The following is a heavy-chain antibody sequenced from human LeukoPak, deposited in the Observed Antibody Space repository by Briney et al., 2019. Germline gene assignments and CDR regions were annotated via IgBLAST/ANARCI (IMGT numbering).Heavy chain of an antibody. J-gene: IGHJ6*03. CDR2: FDPEDGET. CDR1: GYTLTELS. D-gene: IGHD4-11*01. Sequence: AASVKVSCKVSGYTLTELSMHWVRQAPGKGLEWMGGFDPEDGETIYAQKFQGRVTMTEDTSTDTAYMELSSLRSEDTAVYYCATDSKNSNYYYYMDVWGKGTTVTVSS. CDR3: ATDSKNSNYYYYMDV. V-gene: IGHV1-24*01.